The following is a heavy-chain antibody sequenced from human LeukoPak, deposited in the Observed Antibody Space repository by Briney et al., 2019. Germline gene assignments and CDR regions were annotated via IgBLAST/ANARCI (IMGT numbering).Heavy chain of an antibody. J-gene: IGHJ4*02. D-gene: IGHD3-22*01. V-gene: IGHV3-33*01. CDR3: ASDSSGSFDY. CDR2: IWYDGSNK. CDR1: GFTFSSYG. Sequence: PGRSLRLSCAASGFTFSSYGMHWVRQAPGKGLEWVAVIWYDGSNKYYADSVKGRFTISRDNSKNTLYLQMYSLRAEDTAVYYCASDSSGSFDYWGQGTLVTVSS.